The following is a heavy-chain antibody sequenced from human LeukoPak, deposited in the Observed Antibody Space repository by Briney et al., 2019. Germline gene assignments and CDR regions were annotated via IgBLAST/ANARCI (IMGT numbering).Heavy chain of an antibody. CDR1: GGSISSSSYY. J-gene: IGHJ4*02. V-gene: IGHV4-39*07. D-gene: IGHD3-16*02. Sequence: SETLSLTCTVSGGSISSSSYYWGWIRQPPGKGLEWIGEINHSGSTNYNPSLKSRVTISVDTSKNQFSLKLSSVTAADTAVYYCARGHYVWGSYPRSVYYFDYWGQGTLVTVSS. CDR3: ARGHYVWGSYPRSVYYFDY. CDR2: INHSGST.